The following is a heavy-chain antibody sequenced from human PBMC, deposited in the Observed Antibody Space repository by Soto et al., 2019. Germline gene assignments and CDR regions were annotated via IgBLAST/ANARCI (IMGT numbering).Heavy chain of an antibody. J-gene: IGHJ4*02. V-gene: IGHV4-31*03. CDR2: VYYSGTT. CDR3: ARLDDSSGNTPFDF. CDR1: GGSIIRGGYY. Sequence: PSETLSLTCTVSGGSIIRGGYYFICIRQLPGKGLEWIGHVYYSGTTYSNPSLRSRIAISVDTSENHFSLKLSSLTAADTAIYFCARLDDSSGNTPFDFWGQGTLVTVSS. D-gene: IGHD3-22*01.